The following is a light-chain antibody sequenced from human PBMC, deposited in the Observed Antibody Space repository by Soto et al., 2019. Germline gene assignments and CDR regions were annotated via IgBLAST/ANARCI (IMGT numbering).Light chain of an antibody. V-gene: IGKV3-15*01. CDR2: GAS. CDR3: QQYNNWPPST. CDR1: QSVSSN. J-gene: IGKJ5*01. Sequence: EIVMTQSPATLSVSPGERATLSCRASQSVSSNLAWYQQKPGQAPRLLIYGASTRATGIPARFSGSGSGTEFTLTISSLQXXXXXXXYCQQYNNWPPSTFGQGTRLEIK.